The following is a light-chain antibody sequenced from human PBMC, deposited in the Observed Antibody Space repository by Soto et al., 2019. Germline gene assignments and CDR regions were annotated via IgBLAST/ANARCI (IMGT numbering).Light chain of an antibody. CDR3: CSYAGTYSYV. J-gene: IGLJ1*01. CDR2: DVS. V-gene: IGLV2-11*01. CDR1: SSDVGAYNY. Sequence: QSVLTQPRSVSGSPGQSVIISCTGTSSDVGAYNYVSWYQQHPGKAPKFMIYDVSKRPSGVPDRFSGSKSGNTASLTISGLQAEDEADYYCCSYAGTYSYVFGTGTKV.